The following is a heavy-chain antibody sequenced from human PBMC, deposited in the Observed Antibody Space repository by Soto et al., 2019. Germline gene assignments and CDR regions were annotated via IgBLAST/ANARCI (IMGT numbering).Heavy chain of an antibody. V-gene: IGHV4-31*03. CDR3: ARSLDTVVNRGRVGDIGY. CDR2: IYYSGST. D-gene: IGHD2-15*01. CDR1: GGSISSGGYY. Sequence: LTCTVSGGSISSGGYYWSWIRQHPGKGLEWIGYIYYSGSTYYNPSLKSRVTISVDTSKNQFSLKLSSVTAVDTAVYYCARSLDTVVNRGRVGDIGYWGRGTLVTV. J-gene: IGHJ4*02.